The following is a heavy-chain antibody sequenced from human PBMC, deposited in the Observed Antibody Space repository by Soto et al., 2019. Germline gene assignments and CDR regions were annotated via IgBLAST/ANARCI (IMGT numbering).Heavy chain of an antibody. V-gene: IGHV3-48*01. J-gene: IGHJ4*02. CDR1: GFTFSSYS. D-gene: IGHD2-15*01. CDR2: ISRSSSTI. Sequence: EVQLVESGGGLVQPGGSLRLSCAASGFTFSSYSMNWVRQAPGKGLEWVSYISRSSSTIYYADSVKGRFTISRDNAKNSLYLQMNSLRAEDTAVYYCARIVVVAATGLFDYWGQGTLVTVSS. CDR3: ARIVVVAATGLFDY.